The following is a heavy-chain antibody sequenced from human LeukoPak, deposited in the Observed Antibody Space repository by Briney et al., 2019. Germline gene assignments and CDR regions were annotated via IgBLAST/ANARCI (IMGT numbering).Heavy chain of an antibody. CDR3: AKDLYSGYYGSSGYYN. Sequence: GGSLRLSCVASGLTFRNYGMHWVRQAPGKGLEWVAVISYDGSNKYYADSVKGRFTISRDNSKNTLYLQMNSLRAEDTAVYYCAKDLYSGYYGSSGYYNWGQGTLVTVSS. J-gene: IGHJ4*02. V-gene: IGHV3-30*18. D-gene: IGHD3-22*01. CDR1: GLTFRNYG. CDR2: ISYDGSNK.